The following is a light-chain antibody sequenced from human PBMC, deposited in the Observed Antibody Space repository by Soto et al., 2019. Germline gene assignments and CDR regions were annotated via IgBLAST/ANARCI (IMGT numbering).Light chain of an antibody. Sequence: DIQLTQSPSSLSASVGDRVTITCRASQSIDSFLIWYQQKPGIAPKVLIRAPSALESVVPSRFSGSGSGTDFTLTINSLQPEDFATYYCQQTYIVPYTFGQGTKLEIK. V-gene: IGKV1-39*01. CDR3: QQTYIVPYT. CDR1: QSIDSF. J-gene: IGKJ2*01. CDR2: APS.